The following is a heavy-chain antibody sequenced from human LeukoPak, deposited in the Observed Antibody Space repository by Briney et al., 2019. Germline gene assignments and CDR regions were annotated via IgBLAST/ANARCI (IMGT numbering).Heavy chain of an antibody. CDR1: GFTFSSYA. V-gene: IGHV3-30-3*01. CDR2: ISYDGSNK. D-gene: IGHD3-10*01. CDR3: ARDLEPQELLWFGGFDY. Sequence: PGGSLRLSCAASGFTFSSYAMHWVRQAPGKGLEWVAVISYDGSNKYYADSVKGRFTISRDNSKNTLYPQMNSLRAEDTAVYYCARDLEPQELLWFGGFDYWGQGTLVTVSS. J-gene: IGHJ4*02.